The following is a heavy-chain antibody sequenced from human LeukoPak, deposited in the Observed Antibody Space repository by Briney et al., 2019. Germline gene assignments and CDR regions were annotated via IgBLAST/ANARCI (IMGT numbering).Heavy chain of an antibody. CDR2: IYPGDSDT. CDR3: ARLPFSDGYNSGWFDP. V-gene: IGHV5-51*01. CDR1: GYSFTSYW. D-gene: IGHD5-24*01. Sequence: GESLKIPCKGSGYSFTSYWIGWVRQMPGKGLEWMGIIYPGDSDTRYSPSFQGQVTISADKSISTAYLQWSSLKASDTAMYYCARLPFSDGYNSGWFDPWGQGTLVTVSS. J-gene: IGHJ5*02.